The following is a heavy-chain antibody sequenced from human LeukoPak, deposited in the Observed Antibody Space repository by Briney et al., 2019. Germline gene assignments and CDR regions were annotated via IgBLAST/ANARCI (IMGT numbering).Heavy chain of an antibody. CDR3: AAGSLRYFDWLLYSPPDY. CDR1: GFTFSSYS. D-gene: IGHD3-9*01. CDR2: ISSSSSYI. J-gene: IGHJ4*02. Sequence: GGSLRLSCAASGFTFSSYSMNWARQAPGKGLEWVSSISSSSSYIYYADSVKGRFTISRDNAKNSLYLQMNSLRAEDTAVYYCAAGSLRYFDWLLYSPPDYWGQGTLVTVSS. V-gene: IGHV3-21*01.